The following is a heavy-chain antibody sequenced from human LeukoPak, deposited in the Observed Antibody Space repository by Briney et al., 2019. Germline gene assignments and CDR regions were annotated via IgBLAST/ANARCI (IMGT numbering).Heavy chain of an antibody. Sequence: GGSLRLSCAASGFTFSSYAMHWVRQAPGKGLEWVAVISYDGGNKYHADSVKGRFTISRDNSKNTLYLQMNSLRAEDTAVYYCARGYSGYDGFDYWGQGTLVTVSS. CDR1: GFTFSSYA. CDR2: ISYDGGNK. J-gene: IGHJ4*02. V-gene: IGHV3-30*04. CDR3: ARGYSGYDGFDY. D-gene: IGHD5-12*01.